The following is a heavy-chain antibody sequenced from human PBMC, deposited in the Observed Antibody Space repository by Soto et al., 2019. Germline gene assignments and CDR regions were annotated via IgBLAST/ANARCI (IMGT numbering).Heavy chain of an antibody. CDR1: GFTFSSYW. J-gene: IGHJ6*02. D-gene: IGHD5-18*01. CDR3: ARVDTAMVTSYYYYGMDV. V-gene: IGHV3-74*01. CDR2: INSDGSST. Sequence: EVQLLESGGGLVQPGGSLRLSCAASGFTFSSYWMHWVRQAPGKGLVWVSRINSDGSSTSYADSVKGRFTISRDNAKNTLYLQMNSLRAEDTAVYYCARVDTAMVTSYYYYGMDVWGQGTTVTVSS.